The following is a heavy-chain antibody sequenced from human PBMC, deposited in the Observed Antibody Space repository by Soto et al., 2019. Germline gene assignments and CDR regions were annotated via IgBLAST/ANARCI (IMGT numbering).Heavy chain of an antibody. CDR2: ISGSGGST. Sequence: GGSLRLSCAASGFTFSSYAMSWVHQAPGKGLEWVSAISGSGGSTYYADSVKGRFTISRDNSKNTLYLQMNSLRAEDTAVYYCAKEPSENWGWSYAFDIWGQGTMVTVSS. CDR1: GFTFSSYA. J-gene: IGHJ3*02. D-gene: IGHD7-27*01. V-gene: IGHV3-23*01. CDR3: AKEPSENWGWSYAFDI.